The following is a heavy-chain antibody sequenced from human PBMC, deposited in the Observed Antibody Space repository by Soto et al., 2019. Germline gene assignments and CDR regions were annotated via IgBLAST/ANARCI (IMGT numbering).Heavy chain of an antibody. CDR3: AGGKTVPGLFDY. D-gene: IGHD6-19*01. V-gene: IGHV3-66*01. CDR1: GLTVSSNH. Sequence: EVQLVESGGGLVQPGGSLRLSCAASGLTVSSNHMSWVRQAPGKGLEWVSIMYSGGSIYYADSVKGGFTISRDNSNNTLYLQMSSLRAEDTAVYYCAGGKTVPGLFDYWGQGTLVTVSS. J-gene: IGHJ4*02. CDR2: MYSGGSI.